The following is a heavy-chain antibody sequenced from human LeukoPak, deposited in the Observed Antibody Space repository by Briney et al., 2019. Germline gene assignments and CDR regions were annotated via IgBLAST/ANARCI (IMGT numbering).Heavy chain of an antibody. J-gene: IGHJ3*02. CDR3: AWSIFYDEGSNLQKGAFDI. D-gene: IGHD2/OR15-2a*01. V-gene: IGHV3-23*01. Sequence: PGGSLRLSCAASGFSFSSYAMSWVRQARGKGLEWVSVVSGSGGNTYYADSVKGRFTVSRDNSKNTLYLQVDNLRAEDTAVYYCAWSIFYDEGSNLQKGAFDIWGPGTLVTVSS. CDR2: VSGSGGNT. CDR1: GFSFSSYA.